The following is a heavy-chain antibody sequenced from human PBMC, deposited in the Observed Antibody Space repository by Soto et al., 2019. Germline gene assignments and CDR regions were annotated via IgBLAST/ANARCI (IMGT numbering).Heavy chain of an antibody. J-gene: IGHJ4*02. CDR1: GDSINSNYC. V-gene: IGHV4-4*02. Sequence: QVQLQESCQGLVRPSGTLSLTCAVSGDSINSNYCWTWVRQPPGKGLEWIAEIYYSGGTSYNPSLKSRVTISMDKSKNQFSLNLTSVTAADTAMYYCARDTGWGLGYWGQGTLVTVSS. CDR2: IYYSGGT. D-gene: IGHD6-19*01. CDR3: ARDTGWGLGY.